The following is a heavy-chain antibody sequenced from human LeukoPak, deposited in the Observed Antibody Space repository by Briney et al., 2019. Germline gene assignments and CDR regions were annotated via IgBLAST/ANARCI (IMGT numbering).Heavy chain of an antibody. CDR2: IYHSGNT. CDR3: ARDYDFWSGYPLYYMDV. CDR1: GGSISSGGYY. Sequence: SETLSLTCTVSGGSISSGGYYWSWIRQPPGKGLEWIGYIYHSGNTYYNPSLKSRVTISVDRSKNQFSLKLSSVTAADTAVYYCARDYDFWSGYPLYYMDVWGKGTTVTVSS. V-gene: IGHV4-30-2*01. J-gene: IGHJ6*03. D-gene: IGHD3-3*01.